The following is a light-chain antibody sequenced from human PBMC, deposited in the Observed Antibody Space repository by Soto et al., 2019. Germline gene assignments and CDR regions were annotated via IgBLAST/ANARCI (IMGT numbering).Light chain of an antibody. CDR3: QQSYSTPRW. CDR2: AAS. J-gene: IGKJ4*02. V-gene: IGKV1-39*01. CDR1: QSISSY. Sequence: DIQMTQSPSSLSASVGDRVTITCRASQSISSYLNWYQQKPGKAPKLLIYAASSLQSGVPSRFSGSGSGTDFTLTISSLQPEDFATYYCQQSYSTPRWFGGGTKVEIK.